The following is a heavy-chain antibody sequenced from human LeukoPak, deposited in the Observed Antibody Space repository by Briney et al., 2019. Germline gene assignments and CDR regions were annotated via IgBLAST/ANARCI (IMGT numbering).Heavy chain of an antibody. CDR1: GFTFSSYA. CDR2: ISYVGSNK. CDR3: ARSLGHSSTYY. D-gene: IGHD6-19*01. V-gene: IGHV3-30*04. J-gene: IGHJ4*02. Sequence: GGSLRLSCAPSGFTFSSYAMRWVRQAPGKGLEWVAVISYVGSNKYYADSVKGRFTISRDNSKNTLYLQMNSLRAEDTAVYYCARSLGHSSTYYWGEGTLVTLSS.